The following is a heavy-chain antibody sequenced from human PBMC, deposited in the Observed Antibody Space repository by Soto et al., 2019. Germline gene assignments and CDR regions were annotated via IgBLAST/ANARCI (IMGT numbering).Heavy chain of an antibody. J-gene: IGHJ4*02. D-gene: IGHD6-13*01. V-gene: IGHV1-18*01. Sequence: QVQLVQSGAEVKKPGASVKVSCKASGYTFTSYGISWVRQAPGQGLEWMGWISAYNGNTNYAQKLQGRVTMTTDTPTSTVYMELRSLRSDDTAMYYCARMLGLGSSWPLDYWCQGTLVTVSS. CDR3: ARMLGLGSSWPLDY. CDR2: ISAYNGNT. CDR1: GYTFTSYG.